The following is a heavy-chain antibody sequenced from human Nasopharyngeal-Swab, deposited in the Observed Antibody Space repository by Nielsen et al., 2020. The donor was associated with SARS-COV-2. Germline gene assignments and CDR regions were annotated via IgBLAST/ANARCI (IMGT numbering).Heavy chain of an antibody. V-gene: IGHV4-30-2*01. Sequence: SEPMSLNCAVSGGSISGGGYSWSWIRQPPGKGLEWIGYIYHSGSTYYNPSLKSRVTISVDRSKNQFSLKLSSVTAADTAVYYCARGGVAPWFDYWGQGTLVTVSS. CDR1: GGSISGGGYS. D-gene: IGHD3-3*01. J-gene: IGHJ4*02. CDR2: IYHSGST. CDR3: ARGGVAPWFDY.